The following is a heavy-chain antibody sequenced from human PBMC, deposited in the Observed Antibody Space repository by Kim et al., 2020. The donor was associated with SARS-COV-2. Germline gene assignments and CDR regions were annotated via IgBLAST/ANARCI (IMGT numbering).Heavy chain of an antibody. J-gene: IGHJ3*02. Sequence: GGSLRLSCAASGFTFSSYAMSWVRQAPGKGLEWVSAISGSGGSTYYADSVKGRFTISRDNSKNTLYLQMNSLRAEDTAVYYCAKDLDVYGSGSYYGHAFDIWGQGTMVTVSS. CDR3: AKDLDVYGSGSYYGHAFDI. D-gene: IGHD3-10*01. CDR2: ISGSGGST. V-gene: IGHV3-23*01. CDR1: GFTFSSYA.